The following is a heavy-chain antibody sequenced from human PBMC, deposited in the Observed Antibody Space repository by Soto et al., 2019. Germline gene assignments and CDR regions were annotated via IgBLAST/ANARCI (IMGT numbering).Heavy chain of an antibody. J-gene: IGHJ4*02. CDR1: GFAFSTYA. V-gene: IGHV3-23*01. D-gene: IGHD2-15*01. Sequence: DVNLLQSGAGSAQPGGSLRLSCATSGFAFSTYAMTWVHQVPGRGLEWVSTILPDETGFYTVSVKGRFTISRDNFRGILYLQMNDLWVEDAAIYFCAKDRLPTSGQRFYFDSWGQGSLVTVSS. CDR2: ILPDETG. CDR3: AKDRLPTSGQRFYFDS.